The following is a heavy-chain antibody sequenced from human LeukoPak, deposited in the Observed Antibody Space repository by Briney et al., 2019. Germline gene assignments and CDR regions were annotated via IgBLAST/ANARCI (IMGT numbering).Heavy chain of an antibody. CDR1: GGTFSSYA. CDR2: IIPILGIA. J-gene: IGHJ2*01. CDR3: ARQAYGDYFDL. V-gene: IGHV1-69*04. D-gene: IGHD4-17*01. Sequence: SVKVSCKASGGTFSSYAISWVRQAPGQGLEWMGRIIPILGIANYAQKFQGRVTITADKSTSTAYMELSSLRSEDTAVYYCARQAYGDYFDLWGRGTLVTVSS.